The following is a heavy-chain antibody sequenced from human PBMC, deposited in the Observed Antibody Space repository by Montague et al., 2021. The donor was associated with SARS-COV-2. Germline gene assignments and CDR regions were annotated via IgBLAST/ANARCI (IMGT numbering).Heavy chain of an antibody. CDR2: ISYDGSNK. CDR3: ARDLAVVAATPFDY. J-gene: IGHJ4*02. Sequence: SLRLSCAASGFTFSRYAMHWVCQAPGKGLEWVAVISYDGSNKYYADSVKGRFTISRDNSKNTLYLQMNSLRAEDTAVYYCARDLAVVAATPFDYWGQGTLVTVSS. CDR1: GFTFSRYA. D-gene: IGHD2-15*01. V-gene: IGHV3-30*04.